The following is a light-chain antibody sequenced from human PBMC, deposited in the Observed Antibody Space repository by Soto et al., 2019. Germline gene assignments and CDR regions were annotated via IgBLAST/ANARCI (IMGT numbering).Light chain of an antibody. V-gene: IGKV2-28*01. J-gene: IGKJ1*01. Sequence: VLTQYQLSLPVTPGEPASISCRSSQSLLRSNGRNFLDWYLQRPGQSPQLLIYLGSNRASGVPDRFSGSGSATDFTLRISRVEADDVGIYYCMQSVHMPWTFGQGTKADI. CDR3: MQSVHMPWT. CDR2: LGS. CDR1: QSLLRSNGRNF.